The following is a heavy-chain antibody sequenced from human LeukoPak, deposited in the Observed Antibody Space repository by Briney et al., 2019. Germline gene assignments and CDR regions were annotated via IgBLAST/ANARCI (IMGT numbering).Heavy chain of an antibody. J-gene: IGHJ4*02. CDR2: IKSKTDGGTT. V-gene: IGHV3-15*01. D-gene: IGHD3-16*02. CDR1: GLTFSNAW. CDR3: TTGVMITFGGVIVKTFDY. Sequence: GGSLRLSCAASGLTFSNAWMSWVRQAPGKGLEWVGRIKSKTDGGTTDYAAPVKGRFTFPRDDSKNTLYLQMNSLKTEDTAVYYCTTGVMITFGGVIVKTFDYWGQGTLVTVSS.